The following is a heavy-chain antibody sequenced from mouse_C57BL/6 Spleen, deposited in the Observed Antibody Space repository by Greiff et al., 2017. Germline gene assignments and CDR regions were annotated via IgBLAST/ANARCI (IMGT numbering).Heavy chain of an antibody. Sequence: VQLQQPGAELVRPGSSVKLSCKASGYTFTSYWMDWVKQRPGQGLEWIGNIYPSDSETHYNQKFKDKATLTVDKSSSTAYMQLSSLTSEDSAVYYCASSPQLGHDYYAKGGWGKVASVTVST. CDR2: IYPSDSET. V-gene: IGHV1-61*01. J-gene: IGHJ4*01. D-gene: IGHD3-1*01. CDR1: GYTFTSYW. CDR3: ASSPQLGHDYYAKGG.